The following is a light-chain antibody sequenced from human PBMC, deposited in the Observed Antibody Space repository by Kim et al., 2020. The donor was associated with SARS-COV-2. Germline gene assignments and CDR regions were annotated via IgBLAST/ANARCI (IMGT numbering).Light chain of an antibody. CDR1: QSISSW. CDR3: QQYSIYPWT. J-gene: IGKJ1*01. Sequence: DIQMTQSPSTLSASVGDRVTITCRASQSISSWLAWYQQKPGKAPKVLIYKASYLESGVPSRFSGSGFGTEFTLTISSLQPDDFATYYCQQYSIYPWTFGQGTKVEIK. CDR2: KAS. V-gene: IGKV1-5*03.